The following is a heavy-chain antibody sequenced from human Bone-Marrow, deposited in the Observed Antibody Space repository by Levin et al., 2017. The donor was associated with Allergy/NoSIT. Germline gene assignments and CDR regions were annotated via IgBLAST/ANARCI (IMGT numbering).Heavy chain of an antibody. Sequence: SQTLSLTCTVSGGSISSSSYYWGWIRQPPGKGLEWIGSIYYSGSTYYNPSLKSRVTISVDTSKNQFSLKLSSVTAADTAVYYCARLGQLAKYYYYGMDVWGQGTTVTVSS. CDR1: GGSISSSSYY. CDR3: ARLGQLAKYYYYGMDV. D-gene: IGHD6-6*01. V-gene: IGHV4-39*01. CDR2: IYYSGST. J-gene: IGHJ6*02.